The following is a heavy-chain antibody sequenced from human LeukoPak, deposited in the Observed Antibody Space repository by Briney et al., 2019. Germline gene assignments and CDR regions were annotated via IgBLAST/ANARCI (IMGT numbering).Heavy chain of an antibody. V-gene: IGHV3-53*04. Sequence: PGGSLRLSCAASGFTVSSNYMSWVRQAPGKGLWWVSVIYGGGSTYYADSVKGRFTISRHNSKNTLYLQMNSLRAEDTAVYYCARLDTYYYYGMDVWGQGTTVTVSS. CDR1: GFTVSSNY. CDR3: ARLDTYYYYGMDV. D-gene: IGHD5-18*01. J-gene: IGHJ6*02. CDR2: IYGGGST.